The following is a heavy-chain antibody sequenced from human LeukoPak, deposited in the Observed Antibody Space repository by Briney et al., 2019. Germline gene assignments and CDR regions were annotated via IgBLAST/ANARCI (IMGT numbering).Heavy chain of an antibody. J-gene: IGHJ4*02. CDR1: GDSISSSHYQ. V-gene: IGHV4-39*07. CDR2: IYYSGST. D-gene: IGHD2-2*01. CDR3: ARWSSTHFFDY. Sequence: PSETLSLTCTVSGDSISSSHYQWGWIRQPPGRGLEWSGSIYYSGSTYYNPSLKSRVTISVDTSKNQFSLRLSSVTAADTAMYYCARWSSTHFFDYWGQGTLVTVSS.